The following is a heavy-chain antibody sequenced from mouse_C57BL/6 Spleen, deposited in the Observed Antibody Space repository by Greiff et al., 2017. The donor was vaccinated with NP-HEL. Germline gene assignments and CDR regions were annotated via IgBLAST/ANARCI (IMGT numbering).Heavy chain of an antibody. CDR3: ARYYGTSYYFDY. D-gene: IGHD1-1*01. Sequence: QVQLKESGAELAKPGASVKLSCKASGYTFTSYWMHWVKQRPGQGLEWIGYINPSSGYTKYNQKFKDKAPLTADKSSSTAYMQLSSLTYEDSAVYYCARYYGTSYYFDYWGQGTTLTVSS. J-gene: IGHJ2*01. CDR2: INPSSGYT. V-gene: IGHV1-7*01. CDR1: GYTFTSYW.